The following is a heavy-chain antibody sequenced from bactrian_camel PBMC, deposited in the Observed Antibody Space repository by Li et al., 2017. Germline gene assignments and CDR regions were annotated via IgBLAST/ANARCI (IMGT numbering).Heavy chain of an antibody. Sequence: VQLVESGGGSVQAGGSLRLSCTASGITSYFMGWFRQVPKKEREGIGAIDESGTTTYTESMKGRFTISKDNAENTLYLQMNNLKPEDTAMYYCAADFFNLQLARHYSNWGRGTQVTVS. J-gene: IGHJ4*01. CDR3: AADFFNLQLARHYSN. D-gene: IGHD4*01. CDR1: GITSYF. CDR2: IDESGTT. V-gene: IGHV3S55*01.